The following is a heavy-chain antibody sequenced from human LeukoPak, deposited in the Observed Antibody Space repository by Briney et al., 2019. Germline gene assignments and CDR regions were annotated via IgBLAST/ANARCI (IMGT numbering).Heavy chain of an antibody. CDR3: ASKPLRRYYYGSGSYNEP. D-gene: IGHD3-10*01. CDR1: GGSFSGYC. J-gene: IGHJ5*02. Sequence: NASETLSLTCAVYGGSFSGYCWSWIRQPPGKGLEWIGEINHSGSTNYNPSLKSRVTISVDTSKNQFSLKLSSVTAADTAVYYCASKPLRRYYYGSGSYNEPWGQGTLVTVSS. V-gene: IGHV4-34*01. CDR2: INHSGST.